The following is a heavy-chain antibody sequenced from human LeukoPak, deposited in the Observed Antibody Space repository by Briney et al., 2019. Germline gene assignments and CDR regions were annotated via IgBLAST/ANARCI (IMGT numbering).Heavy chain of an antibody. J-gene: IGHJ4*02. CDR3: ARGYSSGCVLFDY. Sequence: KASETLSLTCAVYGGTFSGYYWSWIRQPPGKGLEWIGETNHSGSTNYNPSLKSRVTISVDTSKNQFSLKLSSVTAADTAVYYCARGYSSGCVLFDYWGQGALVTVSS. D-gene: IGHD6-19*01. CDR1: GGTFSGYY. V-gene: IGHV4-34*01. CDR2: TNHSGST.